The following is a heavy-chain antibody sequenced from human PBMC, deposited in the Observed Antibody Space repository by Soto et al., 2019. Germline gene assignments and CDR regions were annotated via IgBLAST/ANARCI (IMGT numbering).Heavy chain of an antibody. V-gene: IGHV4-59*08. CDR2: VHHSWGS. CDR1: GGSINSYY. J-gene: IGHJ6*02. Sequence: QVQLQESGPXXVKPSETLSLSCTVSGGSINSYYWSWIRQSPGKRMEWIGYVHHSWGSSYNPSLQSRGAISLDTSKSQFSLKVTSVTATDTAVYYCARQGFGPLHGLVDVWGQGTTVTVSS. CDR3: ARQGFGPLHGLVDV. D-gene: IGHD3-10*01.